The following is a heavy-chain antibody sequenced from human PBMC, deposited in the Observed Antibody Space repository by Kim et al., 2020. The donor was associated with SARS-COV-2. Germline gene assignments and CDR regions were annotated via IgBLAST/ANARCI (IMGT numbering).Heavy chain of an antibody. J-gene: IGHJ4*02. V-gene: IGHV3-23*01. CDR1: GFTFSNYA. Sequence: GGSLRLSCTASGFTFSNYAMTWVRHVAGEGLQWISSISHTRASTHSADSLKGRFTISRDNSESTVFLQMDRLAAEDTGIYYCAKNGRLGVIDSWGQGTLVTVSS. D-gene: IGHD7-27*01. CDR3: AKNGRLGVIDS. CDR2: ISHTRAST.